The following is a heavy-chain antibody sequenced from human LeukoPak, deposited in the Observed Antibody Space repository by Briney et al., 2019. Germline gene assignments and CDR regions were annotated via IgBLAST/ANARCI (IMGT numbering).Heavy chain of an antibody. CDR1: GGSISGYY. CDR3: ARASGRHGSGSYYRFDY. CDR2: IYYSGST. J-gene: IGHJ4*02. D-gene: IGHD3-10*01. V-gene: IGHV4-59*01. Sequence: SETLSLTCTVSGGSISGYYWSWIRQPPGKGLEWIGYIYYSGSTNYNPSLKSRVTISVDTSKDQFSLKLSSVTAADTAVYYCARASGRHGSGSYYRFDYWGQGTLVTVSS.